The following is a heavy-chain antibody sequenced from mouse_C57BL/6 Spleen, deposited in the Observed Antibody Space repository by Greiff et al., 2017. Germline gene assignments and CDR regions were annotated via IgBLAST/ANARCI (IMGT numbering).Heavy chain of an antibody. D-gene: IGHD2-2*01. Sequence: VQLQQSGAELVKPGASVKLSCTASGFNIKDYYMHWVKQRTEPGLEWIGRIDPEDGETKYAPKFQGKATLTADTTANTAYMKLSSLTSEDTAVDYCAYGYDVDWYFDVWGTGTTVTVSA. CDR2: IDPEDGET. V-gene: IGHV14-2*01. CDR1: GFNIKDYY. CDR3: AYGYDVDWYFDV. J-gene: IGHJ1*03.